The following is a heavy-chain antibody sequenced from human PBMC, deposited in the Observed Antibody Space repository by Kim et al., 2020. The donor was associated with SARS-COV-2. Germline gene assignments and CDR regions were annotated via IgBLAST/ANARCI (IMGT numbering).Heavy chain of an antibody. Sequence: ASVKVSCKASGYTFTTYGISWVRQAPGQGLEWMGWISGYNGNTNYAQKLQGRVTMTTDTSTSTAYMELRSLRSDDTAVYYCARTGGVVAYDAFDIWGQGTMVTVSS. CDR2: ISGYNGNT. D-gene: IGHD3-16*01. V-gene: IGHV1-18*01. CDR3: ARTGGVVAYDAFDI. CDR1: GYTFTTYG. J-gene: IGHJ3*02.